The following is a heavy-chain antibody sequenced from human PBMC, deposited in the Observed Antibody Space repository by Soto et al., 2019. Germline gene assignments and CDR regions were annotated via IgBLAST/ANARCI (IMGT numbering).Heavy chain of an antibody. CDR3: ARTGYNYGVYYFDY. Sequence: SETLSLTCAVSGGSISSNNWWSWVRQPPGKGLEWIGEIYHSGSTNYNPSLKSRVTISVDKSKNQFSLKLSSVTAADTAVYYCARTGYNYGVYYFDYWGQGTLVTVSS. V-gene: IGHV4-4*02. D-gene: IGHD5-18*01. J-gene: IGHJ4*02. CDR1: GGSISSNNW. CDR2: IYHSGST.